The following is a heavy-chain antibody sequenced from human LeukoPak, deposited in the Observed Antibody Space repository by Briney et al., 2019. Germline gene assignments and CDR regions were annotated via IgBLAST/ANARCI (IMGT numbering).Heavy chain of an antibody. CDR3: ARLLYYDFWSGSYAFDI. D-gene: IGHD3-3*01. CDR2: ISSSSSTI. Sequence: GGSLRLSCAASGFTFSSYSMNWVRQAPGKGLEWVSYISSSSSTIYYADSVKGRFTISRDNAKNSLYLQMNSLRAEDTAVYYCARLLYYDFWSGSYAFDIWGQGTMVTVSS. J-gene: IGHJ3*02. CDR1: GFTFSSYS. V-gene: IGHV3-48*04.